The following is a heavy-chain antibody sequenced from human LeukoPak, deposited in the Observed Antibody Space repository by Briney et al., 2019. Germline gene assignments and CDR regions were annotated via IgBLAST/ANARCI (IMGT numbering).Heavy chain of an antibody. J-gene: IGHJ6*03. Sequence: PSETLSLTCAVSGGSISSSNWWSWIRQPPGKGLEWIGEINHSGSTNYNPSLKRRVTISVDTSKNQFSLKLSSVTAADTAVYYCARGVGIAAAGTLYYYYYYMDVWGKGTTVTVSS. CDR3: ARGVGIAAAGTLYYYYYYMDV. D-gene: IGHD6-13*01. V-gene: IGHV4-4*02. CDR2: INHSGST. CDR1: GGSISSSNW.